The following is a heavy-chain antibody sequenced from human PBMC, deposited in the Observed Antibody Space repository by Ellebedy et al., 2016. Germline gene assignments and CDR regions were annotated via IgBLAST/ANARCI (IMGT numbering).Heavy chain of an antibody. CDR2: ISAYNGNT. CDR1: GYTFTSYG. CDR3: ARDFTIAAAGTDWFDP. J-gene: IGHJ5*02. D-gene: IGHD6-13*01. Sequence: ASVKVSXKASGYTFTSYGISWVRQAPGQGLEWMGWISAYNGNTNYAQKLQGRVTMTTDTSTSTAYMELRSLRSDDTAVYYCARDFTIAAAGTDWFDPWGQGTLVTVSS. V-gene: IGHV1-18*01.